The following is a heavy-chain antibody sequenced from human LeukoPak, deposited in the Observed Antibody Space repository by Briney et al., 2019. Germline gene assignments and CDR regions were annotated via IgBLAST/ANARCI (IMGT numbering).Heavy chain of an antibody. J-gene: IGHJ4*02. CDR3: AKGWSIQLYYFDY. Sequence: PGGSLRLSCAASGFTFSSYGMHWVRQAPGKGLEWVAFIRYDGSNKYYADSVKGRFTISRDNSKNTLYLQMNSLRAEDTAVYYCAKGWSIQLYYFDYWGQGTLVTVSS. V-gene: IGHV3-30*02. D-gene: IGHD2-15*01. CDR1: GFTFSSYG. CDR2: IRYDGSNK.